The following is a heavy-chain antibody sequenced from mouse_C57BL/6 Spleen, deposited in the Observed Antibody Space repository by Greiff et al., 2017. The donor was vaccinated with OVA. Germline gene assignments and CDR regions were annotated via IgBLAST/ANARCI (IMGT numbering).Heavy chain of an antibody. D-gene: IGHD2-3*01. V-gene: IGHV1-69*01. Sequence: QVQLQQPGAELVMPGASVKLSCKASGYTFTSYWMHWVKQRPGQGLEWIGEIDPSDSYTNYNQKFKGKSTLTVDKSSSTAYMQLSSLTSEDSAVYYRARNDGYYVAYWGQGTLVTVSA. CDR3: ARNDGYYVAY. CDR2: IDPSDSYT. CDR1: GYTFTSYW. J-gene: IGHJ3*01.